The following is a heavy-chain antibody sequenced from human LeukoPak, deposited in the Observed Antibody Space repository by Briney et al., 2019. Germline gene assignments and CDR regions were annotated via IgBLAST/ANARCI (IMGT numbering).Heavy chain of an antibody. CDR1: GSTFDDYA. V-gene: IGHV3-9*03. J-gene: IGHJ4*02. D-gene: IGHD3-22*01. CDR3: AKDKRSYSSGYPYYFDY. CDR2: ISWNSGSI. Sequence: PGGSLRLSCAASGSTFDDYAMHWVRQAPGKGLEWVSGISWNSGSIGYADSVKGRFTISRDNAKNSLYLQMNSLRAEDMALYYCAKDKRSYSSGYPYYFDYWGQGTLVTVSS.